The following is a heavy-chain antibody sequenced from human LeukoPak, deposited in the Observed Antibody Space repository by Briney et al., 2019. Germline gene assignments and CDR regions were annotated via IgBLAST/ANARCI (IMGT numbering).Heavy chain of an antibody. CDR2: IYYSGTT. J-gene: IGHJ4*02. CDR1: GGSISSGGYY. Sequence: SQTLSLTCTVSGGSISSGGYYWSWIRQHPGKGLEWIGYIYYSGTTYYNPSLKSRVTISVDTSKNQFSLKLTSLTAADTAVYYCAREGGPYRPLDYSGQGTLVTVSS. V-gene: IGHV4-31*03. CDR3: AREGGPYRPLDY.